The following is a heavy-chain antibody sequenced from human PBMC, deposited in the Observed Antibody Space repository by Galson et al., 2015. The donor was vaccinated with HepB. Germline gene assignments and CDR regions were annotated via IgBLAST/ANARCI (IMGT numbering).Heavy chain of an antibody. J-gene: IGHJ4*02. CDR3: ARRHIAFAGTDY. V-gene: IGHV3-21*01. CDR2: ISSSSSYI. CDR1: GFAFSSYS. Sequence: SLRLSCAASGFAFSSYSMNWVRQAPGKGLEWVSYISSSSSYIYYADSVKGRFTISRDNAKNSLYLQMNSLRAEDTAVYYCARRHIAFAGTDYWGQGTLVTVSS. D-gene: IGHD6-19*01.